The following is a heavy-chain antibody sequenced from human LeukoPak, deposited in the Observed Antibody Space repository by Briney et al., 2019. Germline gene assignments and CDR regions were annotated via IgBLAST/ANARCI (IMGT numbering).Heavy chain of an antibody. V-gene: IGHV3-23*01. J-gene: IGHJ4*02. D-gene: IGHD3-10*01. Sequence: GGSLRLSCAASGFTFDSYAMSWVRQAPGRGLDWVSTISGSGGSTYYADSVKGRFTISRDNSKNTLYLQMNSLRAEDTAVYYCAKITMVRGVIISFDYWGQGTLVTVSS. CDR2: ISGSGGST. CDR3: AKITMVRGVIISFDY. CDR1: GFTFDSYA.